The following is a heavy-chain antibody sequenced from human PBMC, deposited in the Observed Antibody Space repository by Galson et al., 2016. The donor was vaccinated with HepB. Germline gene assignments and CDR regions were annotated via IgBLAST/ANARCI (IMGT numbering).Heavy chain of an antibody. CDR2: INEDGSAN. V-gene: IGHV3-7*03. CDR3: AREPSIRPWDY. Sequence: SLRLSCAASGFTFSRYWMVRVRQAPGEGLEWVANINEDGSANNDVDPVKGRFTISRDNVKHSLYLQMNSLRVEDTAVYFCAREPSIRPWDYWGPGTLVPVSA. J-gene: IGHJ4*02. CDR1: GFTFSRYW.